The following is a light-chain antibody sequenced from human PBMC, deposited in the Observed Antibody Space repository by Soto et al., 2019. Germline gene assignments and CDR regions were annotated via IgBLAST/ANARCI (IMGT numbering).Light chain of an antibody. J-gene: IGLJ2*01. CDR2: GNS. CDR3: QSYDSTLSGSVV. CDR1: SSNIGAGYD. V-gene: IGLV1-40*01. Sequence: QSVLTQTPSVSGAPGQRVTISCTGSSSNIGAGYDVHWYQQLPGTAPKLLIYGNSNRPSGVPDRCSGSKSGTSASLAITGLQAEDEADYYCQSYDSTLSGSVVFGGGTQLTVL.